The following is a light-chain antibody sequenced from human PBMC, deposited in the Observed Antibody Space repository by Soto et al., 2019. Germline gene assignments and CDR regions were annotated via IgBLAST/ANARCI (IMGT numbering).Light chain of an antibody. V-gene: IGKV1-5*01. CDR3: QQYDSYSFT. CDR1: QSINSW. Sequence: DVQMTQSPSTLSASVGDRVTITCRASQSINSWLAWYQQKPGKAPKLLIYDASSLESGVPSRFSGSGSGTEFTLTISSLQPDDFATYFCQQYDSYSFTFGPGPKVDIK. CDR2: DAS. J-gene: IGKJ3*01.